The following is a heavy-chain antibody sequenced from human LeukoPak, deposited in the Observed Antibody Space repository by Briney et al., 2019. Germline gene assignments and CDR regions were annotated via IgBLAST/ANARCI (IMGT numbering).Heavy chain of an antibody. CDR1: GGSISSSSYY. J-gene: IGHJ3*02. Sequence: SETLSFTCTGSGGSISSSSYYWGWIRQPPGKGLEWIGSIYYSGSTYYNPSLKSRVTISVDTSKNQFSLKLSSVTAADTAVYYCARHRMYYYDSSGRGVADAFDIWGQGTMVTVSS. CDR3: ARHRMYYYDSSGRGVADAFDI. V-gene: IGHV4-39*01. CDR2: IYYSGST. D-gene: IGHD3-22*01.